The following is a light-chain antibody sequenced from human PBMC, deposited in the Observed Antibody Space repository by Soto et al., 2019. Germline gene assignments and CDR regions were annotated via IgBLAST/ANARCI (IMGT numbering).Light chain of an antibody. CDR2: DVS. Sequence: QSALTQPASVSGSPGQSITISCTGTSSDVGGHNSVAWYQHNPGKAPKLMIYDVSNRPSGVSSRFSGSKSGNTASLTVSGLQAEDEADYYCSSYTSSNTLVFGGGTKLTVL. J-gene: IGLJ2*01. CDR1: SSDVGGHNS. V-gene: IGLV2-14*01. CDR3: SSYTSSNTLV.